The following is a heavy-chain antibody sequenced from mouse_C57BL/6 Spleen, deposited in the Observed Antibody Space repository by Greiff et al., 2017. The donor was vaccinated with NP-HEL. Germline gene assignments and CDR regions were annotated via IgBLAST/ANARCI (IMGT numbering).Heavy chain of an antibody. CDR3: ARQPLYYGSRYGYFDV. Sequence: EVMLVESGGGLVKPGGSLKLSCAASGFTFSSYTMSWVRQTPEKRLEWVATISGGGGNTYYPDSVKGRFPISRDNAKNTLFLLMISLMSEDTAFYYCARQPLYYGSRYGYFDVWGTGTTVTVSS. V-gene: IGHV5-9*01. CDR1: GFTFSSYT. J-gene: IGHJ1*03. D-gene: IGHD1-1*01. CDR2: ISGGGGNT.